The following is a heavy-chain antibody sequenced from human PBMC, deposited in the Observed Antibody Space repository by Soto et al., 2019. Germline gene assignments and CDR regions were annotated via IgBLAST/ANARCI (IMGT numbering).Heavy chain of an antibody. V-gene: IGHV3-74*01. CDR2: INSDGSST. Sequence: GESLKISCAASGFTFSSYWMHWVRQAPGKGLVWVSRINSDGSSTSYADSVKGRFTISRDNAKNTLYLQMNSLRAEDTAVYYCARSPYSGSYSWFDPWGQGTLVTVSS. CDR1: GFTFSSYW. J-gene: IGHJ5*02. D-gene: IGHD1-26*01. CDR3: ARSPYSGSYSWFDP.